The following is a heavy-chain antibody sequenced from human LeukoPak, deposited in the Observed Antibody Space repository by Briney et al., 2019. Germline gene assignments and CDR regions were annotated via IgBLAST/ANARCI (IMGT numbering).Heavy chain of an antibody. D-gene: IGHD3-10*01. CDR1: GFTFSSYA. CDR2: ISGSGGSA. V-gene: IGHV3-23*01. CDR3: AKGDSGSYYRIWFDY. J-gene: IGHJ4*02. Sequence: GGSLRLSCAASGFTFSSYAMHWVRQAPGKGLEWVSSISGSGGSAYYADSVKGRFTISRDNSKNTLWLQMNSLRAEDTAVYYCAKGDSGSYYRIWFDYWGQGNLVTVSS.